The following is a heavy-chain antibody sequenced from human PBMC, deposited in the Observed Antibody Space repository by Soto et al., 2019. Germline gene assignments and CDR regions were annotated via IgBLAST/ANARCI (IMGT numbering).Heavy chain of an antibody. J-gene: IGHJ4*02. CDR1: GESISSSSYY. CDR2: IYYSGRT. V-gene: IGHV4-39*01. D-gene: IGHD2-21*02. CDR3: ARQRTTVVTQAYFDH. Sequence: PSETLSLTCIVSGESISSSSYYWGWIRQPSGKGLEWIGSIYYSGRTYYNPSFKSRVTISIDTSKNQFSLKLSSVTATDTAVYYCARQRTTVVTQAYFDHWGQGALVTVPQ.